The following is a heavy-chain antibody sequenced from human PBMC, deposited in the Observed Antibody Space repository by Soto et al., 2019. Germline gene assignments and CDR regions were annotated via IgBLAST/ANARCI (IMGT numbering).Heavy chain of an antibody. V-gene: IGHV1-69*13. J-gene: IGHJ1*01. CDR2: IIHIFGTA. Sequence: ASVKVSCRSSGRTFCSYGISWLRQSPGQGLEWMGGIIHIFGTANYAQKFQGRVTITADECTSTAYMELSSLRSEDMAVYYCARGDCSGGSCYSDSEYFQHWGQGTLVIVSS. CDR1: GRTFCSYG. D-gene: IGHD2-15*01. CDR3: ARGDCSGGSCYSDSEYFQH.